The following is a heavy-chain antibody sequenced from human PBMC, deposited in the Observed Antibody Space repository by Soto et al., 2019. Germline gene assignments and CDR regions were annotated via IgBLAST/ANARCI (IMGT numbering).Heavy chain of an antibody. CDR1: GGSISSSNYY. J-gene: IGHJ5*02. V-gene: IGHV4-39*01. CDR3: ARHYYGSGSYSPNWFDP. CDR2: IYYSGST. Sequence: QLQLQESGPELVKPSETLSLTCTVSGGSISSSNYYWGWIRQPPGKGLEWIGSIYYSGSTYFNPSLKSRVTISVDTSKNQFSLKLSSVTAADTAVYYCARHYYGSGSYSPNWFDPWGLGTLVTVSS. D-gene: IGHD3-10*01.